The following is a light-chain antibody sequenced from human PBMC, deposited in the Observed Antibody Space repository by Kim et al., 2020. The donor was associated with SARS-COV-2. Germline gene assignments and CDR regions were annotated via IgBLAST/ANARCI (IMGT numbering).Light chain of an antibody. Sequence: QTVVTQEPSFSVSPGGTVTLTCGLSSGSVSTSYYPSWYQQTPGQAPRTLIYSTNTRSSGVPDRFSGSILGNKAALTITGAQADDESDYYCALYMGSGIWVFGGGTQLTVL. J-gene: IGLJ3*02. CDR2: STN. V-gene: IGLV8-61*01. CDR3: ALYMGSGIWV. CDR1: SGSVSTSYY.